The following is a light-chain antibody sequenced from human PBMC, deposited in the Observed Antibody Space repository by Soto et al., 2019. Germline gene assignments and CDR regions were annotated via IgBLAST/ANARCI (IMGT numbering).Light chain of an antibody. J-gene: IGLJ1*01. V-gene: IGLV1-47*01. CDR1: ISNIATNY. CDR3: AAWDDTVRSYV. CDR2: RDN. Sequence: QSVLTQPPSVSGTPGQRVTISCSGGISNIATNYVHWFQQLPVTAPKVLSNRDNQRPSGVPDRFSGSKSGTSASLAISGLRSEDESEYYCAAWDDTVRSYVFGTGTKVTVL.